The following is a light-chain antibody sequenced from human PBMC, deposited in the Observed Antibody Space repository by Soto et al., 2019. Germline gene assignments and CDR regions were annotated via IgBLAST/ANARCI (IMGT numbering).Light chain of an antibody. J-gene: IGKJ2*01. CDR3: QQYGSSQEYT. Sequence: EIVLTQSPGTLSLSPGERATLSCRASLSVSSSYLAWYQQKPGQAPRLLIYGASSRATGIPDRFSGSGSGTDFTLTISRLEPEDFAVYYCQQYGSSQEYTFGQGTKLEIK. CDR2: GAS. CDR1: LSVSSSY. V-gene: IGKV3-20*01.